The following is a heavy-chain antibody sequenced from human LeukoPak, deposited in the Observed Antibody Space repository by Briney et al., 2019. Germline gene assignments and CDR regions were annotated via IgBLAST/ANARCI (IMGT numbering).Heavy chain of an antibody. Sequence: ASVKVSCKAFGYRFTSYGISWVRQAPGQGLEWMGWINPNSGGTNYAQKFQGRVTMTRDTSISTAYMELSRLRSDDTAVYYCARTPVRMVRGVIMRVFDYWGQGTLVTVSS. CDR1: GYRFTSYG. D-gene: IGHD3-10*01. J-gene: IGHJ4*02. V-gene: IGHV1-2*02. CDR3: ARTPVRMVRGVIMRVFDY. CDR2: INPNSGGT.